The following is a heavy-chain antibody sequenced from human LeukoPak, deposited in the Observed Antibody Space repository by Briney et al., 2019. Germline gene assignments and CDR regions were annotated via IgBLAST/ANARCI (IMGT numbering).Heavy chain of an antibody. V-gene: IGHV4-4*08. CDR1: GGSISGNY. CDR2: VYHTGTT. Sequence: SETLSLTCTVSGGSISGNYWDWTRQAPGKGLEWIGSVYHTGTTNDNPSLKSRAPVPRDPSKNQISLELTSVTAAATAVYYCARGEPSRSQFWWYFDLWGRGTLLTVSS. J-gene: IGHJ2*01. CDR3: ARGEPSRSQFWWYFDL. D-gene: IGHD3-3*01.